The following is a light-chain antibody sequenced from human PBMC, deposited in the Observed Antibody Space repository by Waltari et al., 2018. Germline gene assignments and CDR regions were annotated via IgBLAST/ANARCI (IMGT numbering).Light chain of an antibody. J-gene: IGLJ2*01. Sequence: QSAPTQPASVSGSPGQSITISCTGTNNDIGSYNLVSWYQQHPGKAPKVIIFEVNKRPSGVSNRFSGSKSGNTASLTVSGLHPEDEADYYCCSYAGTPRVVFGGGTKLTVL. V-gene: IGLV2-23*02. CDR3: CSYAGTPRVV. CDR1: NNDIGSYNL. CDR2: EVN.